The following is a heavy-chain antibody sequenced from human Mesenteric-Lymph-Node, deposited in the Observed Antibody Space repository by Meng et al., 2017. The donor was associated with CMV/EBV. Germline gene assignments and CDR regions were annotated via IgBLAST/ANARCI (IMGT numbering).Heavy chain of an antibody. Sequence: SETLSLTCSVSGGSIIDYYWSWIRQPPGKGLEWIGYIYYTGSTNYSPSLKSRVTISVDTSKNQFSVKLRSVTAADTAVYYCARSRPGGYSSSSSCFPYNYHGMDVWGQGTTVTVSS. CDR3: ARSRPGGYSSSSSCFPYNYHGMDV. CDR2: IYYTGST. D-gene: IGHD2-2*01. CDR1: GGSIIDYY. J-gene: IGHJ6*02. V-gene: IGHV4-59*01.